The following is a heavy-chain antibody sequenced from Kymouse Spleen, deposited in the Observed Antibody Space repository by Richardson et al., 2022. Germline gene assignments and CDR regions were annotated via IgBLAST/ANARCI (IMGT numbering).Heavy chain of an antibody. CDR3: ARGYGGNSNAFDI. V-gene: IGHV4-34*01. D-gene: IGHD4-23*01. Sequence: QVQLQQWGAGLLKPSETLSLTCAVYGGSFSGYYWSWIRQPPGKGLEWIGEINHSGSTNYNPSLKSRVTISVDTSKNQFSLKLSSVTAADTAVYYCARGYGGNSNAFDIWGQGTMVTVSS. CDR2: INHSGST. CDR1: GGSFSGYY. J-gene: IGHJ3*02.